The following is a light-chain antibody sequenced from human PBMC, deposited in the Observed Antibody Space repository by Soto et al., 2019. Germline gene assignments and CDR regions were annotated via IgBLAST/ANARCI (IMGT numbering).Light chain of an antibody. CDR3: SSYTSSSTTV. CDR1: SSDVGGYNY. V-gene: IGLV2-14*01. J-gene: IGLJ7*01. Sequence: QSALTQSASVSGSPGQSITISCTGTSSDVGGYNYVSWYQQHPGKAPKLMIYDVGNRPSGVSNRFSGSKSGNTASLTISGLQAEDEADYYCSSYTSSSTTVFGGGTQLTVL. CDR2: DVG.